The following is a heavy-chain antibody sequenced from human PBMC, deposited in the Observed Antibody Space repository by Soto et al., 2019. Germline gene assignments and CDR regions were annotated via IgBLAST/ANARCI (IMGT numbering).Heavy chain of an antibody. CDR1: GGSFSGYY. CDR3: ASMWSGYNSH. D-gene: IGHD6-25*01. Sequence: SETLSLTCAVYGGSFSGYYWSWIRQPPGKGLEWIGEINHSGNTNYNPSLKSRVTISVDTSKNQFSLILSSVTAADTAVYYCASMWSGYNSHWGQGNLVTVSS. V-gene: IGHV4-34*01. CDR2: INHSGNT. J-gene: IGHJ4*02.